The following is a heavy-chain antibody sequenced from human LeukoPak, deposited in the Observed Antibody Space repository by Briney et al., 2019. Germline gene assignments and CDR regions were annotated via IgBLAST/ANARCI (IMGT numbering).Heavy chain of an antibody. CDR2: IRYDESYK. D-gene: IGHD6-13*01. V-gene: IGHV3-30*02. CDR3: TKRGDSSNWLSAFDY. Sequence: PGGSLRRSCAASGFTFSRYGMHWVRQAPGKGLEWVAFIRYDESYKYYADSVKGRFTISRDNSKNTLYLLMNSLRAEDSAVYYCTKRGDSSNWLSAFDYWGQGTLVTVSS. J-gene: IGHJ4*02. CDR1: GFTFSRYG.